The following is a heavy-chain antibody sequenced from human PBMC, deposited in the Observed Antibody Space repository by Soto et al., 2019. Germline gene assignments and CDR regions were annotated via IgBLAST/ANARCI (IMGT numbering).Heavy chain of an antibody. J-gene: IGHJ5*02. CDR1: GGSISSSSYY. CDR3: ARGYCSGGSCYRKRTQNWFDP. V-gene: IGHV4-39*01. Sequence: SETLSLTCTVSGGSISSSSYYWGWLRQPPGKGLEWIGSIYYSGSTYYNPSLKSRVTISVDTSKNQFSLKLSSVTAADTAVYYCARGYCSGGSCYRKRTQNWFDPWGQGTLVTVSS. D-gene: IGHD2-15*01. CDR2: IYYSGST.